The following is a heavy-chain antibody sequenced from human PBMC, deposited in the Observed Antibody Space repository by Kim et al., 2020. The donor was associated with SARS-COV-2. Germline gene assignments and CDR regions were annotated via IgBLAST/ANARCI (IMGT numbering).Heavy chain of an antibody. CDR3: AKREVGAFDY. D-gene: IGHD2-2*01. Sequence: STYDAVSVKGRFTICRDNSKNSLYLQMNSLRAEDTAVYYCAKREVGAFDYWGQGTLVTVSS. J-gene: IGHJ4*02. V-gene: IGHV3-23*01. CDR2: ST.